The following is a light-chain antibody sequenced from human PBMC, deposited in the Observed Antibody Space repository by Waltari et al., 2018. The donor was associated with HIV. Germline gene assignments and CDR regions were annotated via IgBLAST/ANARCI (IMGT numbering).Light chain of an antibody. Sequence: DIQITQAPSSLSASVGDRVTITCRASQRVTTSLNWYQQRAGRAPKLLIYAASNLQSGVPSRFSGRGSGTDFTLTISSLQPEDFATYDCQQSYNFPWTFGQGTTVEL. J-gene: IGKJ1*01. CDR3: QQSYNFPWT. CDR2: AAS. V-gene: IGKV1-39*01. CDR1: QRVTTS.